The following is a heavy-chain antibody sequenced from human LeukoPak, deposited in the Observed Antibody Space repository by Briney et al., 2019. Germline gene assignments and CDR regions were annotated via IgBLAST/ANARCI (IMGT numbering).Heavy chain of an antibody. CDR3: AKTPIAVAGTIDPPTHYGMDV. D-gene: IGHD6-19*01. Sequence: KSGGSLRLSCAASGFTFSSYAMHWVRQAPGKGLEWVSAISGSGGSTYYADSVKGRFTISRDNSKNTLYLQMSSLRAEDTAVYYCAKTPIAVAGTIDPPTHYGMDVWGQGTTVTVSS. CDR1: GFTFSSYA. V-gene: IGHV3-23*01. CDR2: ISGSGGST. J-gene: IGHJ6*02.